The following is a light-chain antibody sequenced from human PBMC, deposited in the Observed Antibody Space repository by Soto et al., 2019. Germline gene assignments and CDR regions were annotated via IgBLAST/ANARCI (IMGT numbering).Light chain of an antibody. CDR2: EVL. CDR1: SRDVGGYEY. J-gene: IGLJ1*01. Sequence: QSVLTQPPSASGSPGQSVTISCTGTSRDVGGYEYVSWYQQHPGKAPKLIIYEVLKRPSGVPDRFSGSKSANTASLTVSGLQAEDEADYYCISFAGSHYVFGTGTKVTVL. CDR3: ISFAGSHYV. V-gene: IGLV2-8*01.